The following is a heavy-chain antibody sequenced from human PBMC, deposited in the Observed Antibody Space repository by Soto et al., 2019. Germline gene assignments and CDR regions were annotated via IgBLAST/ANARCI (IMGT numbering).Heavy chain of an antibody. CDR3: ARVRYCISTSCYGGDAFDI. CDR1: GGSISSGGYS. CDR2: IYHSGST. V-gene: IGHV4-30-2*01. J-gene: IGHJ3*02. Sequence: QLQLQESGSGLVKPSQTLSLTCAVSGGSISSGGYSWSWIRQPPGKGLAWIGYIYHSGSTYYNPSLKSRVTISVDRSKNQFSLKLSSVTAADTAVYYCARVRYCISTSCYGGDAFDIWGQGTMVTVSS. D-gene: IGHD2-2*01.